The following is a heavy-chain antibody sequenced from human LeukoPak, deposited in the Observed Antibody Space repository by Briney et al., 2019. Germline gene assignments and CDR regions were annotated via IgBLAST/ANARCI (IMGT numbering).Heavy chain of an antibody. CDR1: GYTFSAYY. V-gene: IGHV1-2*04. D-gene: IGHD5-12*01. CDR2: INPNSGGT. CDR3: ARFASVAHFDN. J-gene: IGHJ4*02. Sequence: ASVKVSCKASGYTFSAYYIQWVRQAPGQGLEWMGWINPNSGGTNYAQKFQGWVTMTTATSTSTAYMELRRLRSDDTAVYYCARFASVAHFDNWGQGTLVTVSS.